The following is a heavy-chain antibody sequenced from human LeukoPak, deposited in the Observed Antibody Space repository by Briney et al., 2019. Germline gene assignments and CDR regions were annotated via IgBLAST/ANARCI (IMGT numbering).Heavy chain of an antibody. V-gene: IGHV5-51*01. CDR3: ARLGYYGSGSYSGWFDP. CDR2: IYPGDSDT. Sequence: GESLKISCKGSGYSFTSYWIGWVRQMPGKGLEWMGMIYPGDSDTRYSPSFQGQVTISADKSISTAFLQWSSLEASDTAMYYCARLGYYGSGSYSGWFDPWGQGTLVTVSS. D-gene: IGHD3-10*01. CDR1: GYSFTSYW. J-gene: IGHJ5*02.